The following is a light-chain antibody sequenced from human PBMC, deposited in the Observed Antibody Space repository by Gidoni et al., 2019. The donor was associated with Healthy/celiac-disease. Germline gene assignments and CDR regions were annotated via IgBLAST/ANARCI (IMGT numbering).Light chain of an antibody. Sequence: DIQMTQPPSALSASVGDRVNITCRASQSITSYLTWYQQKPGKAPTLLIYAASRLQSGVPSRFSGSGSGSDFTLTISSLQPEDFATYYCQQSYRTPRAFXXXTKVEIK. CDR1: QSITSY. V-gene: IGKV1-39*01. J-gene: IGKJ1*01. CDR3: QQSYRTPRA. CDR2: AAS.